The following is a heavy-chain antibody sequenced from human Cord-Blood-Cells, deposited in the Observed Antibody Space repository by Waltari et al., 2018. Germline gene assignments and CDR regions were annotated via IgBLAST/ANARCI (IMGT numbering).Heavy chain of an antibody. J-gene: IGHJ4*02. CDR3: ARDKPGIAAAGTTLFDY. Sequence: EVQLVESGGGLVQPGGSLRLSCAASGFTFSSYEMNWVRQAPGKGLEWVSYIGSSGSTIYYADSVKGRFTISRDNAKDSLYLQMNSLRAEDTAVYYCARDKPGIAAAGTTLFDYWGQGTLVTVSS. V-gene: IGHV3-48*03. CDR2: IGSSGSTI. CDR1: GFTFSSYE. D-gene: IGHD6-13*01.